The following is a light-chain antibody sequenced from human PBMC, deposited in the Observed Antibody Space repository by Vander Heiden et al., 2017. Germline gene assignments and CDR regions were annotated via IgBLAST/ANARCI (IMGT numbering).Light chain of an antibody. J-gene: IGKJ1*01. CDR1: QSVSSSY. CDR3: QQYGSSPLGT. V-gene: IGKV3-20*01. CDR2: GAA. Sequence: EIVLTQSPGTLSLSPGERATLSCRASQSVSSSYLAWYQQKPGQAPRLLIYGAASRATGIPDRFSGSGSGTDFTLTISRLEPEDFAGYYCQQYGSSPLGTFGQGTKVEIK.